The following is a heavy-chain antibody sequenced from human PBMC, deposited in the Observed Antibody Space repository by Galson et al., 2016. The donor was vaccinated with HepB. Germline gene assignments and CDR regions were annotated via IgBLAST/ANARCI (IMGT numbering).Heavy chain of an antibody. D-gene: IGHD3-9*01. CDR1: GASVSSGDYY. J-gene: IGHJ6*04. V-gene: IGHV4-61*02. Sequence: TLSLTCTVSGASVSSGDYYWSWIRQPAGKGLEWIGRIYVSGTTNYNPSVKSRVTISVDTSKNQFSLRLTSVTAADTGVYYCASNFYDISIGLYGLDVWGKGTTVTVSS. CDR2: IYVSGTT. CDR3: ASNFYDISIGLYGLDV.